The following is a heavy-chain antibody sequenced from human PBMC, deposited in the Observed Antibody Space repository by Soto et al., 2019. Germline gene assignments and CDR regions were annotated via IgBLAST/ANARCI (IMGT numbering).Heavy chain of an antibody. CDR2: IYDSGSP. Sequence: SETLSLTCTISGGSISVYYWSWIRQPPGQALEWIGYIYDSGSPYYNPSLRSRVIISADTSKNQISLKLSSVTAADTAVYYCARGGHFAFDIWGQGTMVTVSS. D-gene: IGHD3-3*02. V-gene: IGHV4-59*01. CDR3: ARGGHFAFDI. J-gene: IGHJ3*02. CDR1: GGSISVYY.